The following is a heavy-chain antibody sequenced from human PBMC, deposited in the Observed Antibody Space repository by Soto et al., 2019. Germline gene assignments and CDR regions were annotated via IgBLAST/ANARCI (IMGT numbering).Heavy chain of an antibody. Sequence: SXTLSLTCAVSGGSISSGGYSWSWIRQPPGKGLEWIGYIYHSGSTYYNPSLKSRVTISVDRSKNQFSLKLSSVTAADTAVYYCARGGPSSKWLAPWGQGIQVTVSS. J-gene: IGHJ5*02. CDR3: ARGGPSSKWLAP. CDR1: GGSISSGGYS. V-gene: IGHV4-30-2*01. CDR2: IYHSGST.